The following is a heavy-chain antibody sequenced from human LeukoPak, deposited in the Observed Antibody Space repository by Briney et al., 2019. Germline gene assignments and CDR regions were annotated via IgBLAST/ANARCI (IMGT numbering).Heavy chain of an antibody. V-gene: IGHV3-48*03. CDR3: ARVKRICSGGSCLIDY. J-gene: IGHJ4*02. D-gene: IGHD2-15*01. Sequence: GGSLRLSCAASGFTFSSYEMNWVRQAPGKGLEWVSYVSSSGSTIYYADSVKGRFTISRDNAKNSLYLQMNSLRAEDTAVYYCARVKRICSGGSCLIDYWGQGTLVTDSS. CDR2: VSSSGSTI. CDR1: GFTFSSYE.